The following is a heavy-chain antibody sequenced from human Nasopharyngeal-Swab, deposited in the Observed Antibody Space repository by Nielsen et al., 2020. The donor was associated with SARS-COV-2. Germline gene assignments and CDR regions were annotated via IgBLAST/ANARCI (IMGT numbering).Heavy chain of an antibody. Sequence: WIRQPPGKGLQHVSAITHRGISTYYADSVEGRFTISRDNSKNMVYLQMSSLRPEDTAVYFCVKDKGRLVYYMDGWGMGTTVTVSS. CDR3: VKDKGRLVYYMDG. V-gene: IGHV3-64D*09. J-gene: IGHJ6*03. D-gene: IGHD3-9*01. CDR2: ITHRGIST.